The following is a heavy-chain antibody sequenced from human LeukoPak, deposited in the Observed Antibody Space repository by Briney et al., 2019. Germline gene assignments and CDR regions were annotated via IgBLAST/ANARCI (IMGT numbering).Heavy chain of an antibody. D-gene: IGHD6-13*01. CDR3: ARSDSSSWYAPFDY. Sequence: GGSLRLSCAASGLTFSSYSMNWVRQAPGKGLEWVSYISSSSSTIYYADSVKGRFTISRDNAKNSLYLQMNSLRAEDTAVYYCARSDSSSWYAPFDYWGQGTLVTVSS. J-gene: IGHJ4*02. V-gene: IGHV3-48*01. CDR2: ISSSSSTI. CDR1: GLTFSSYS.